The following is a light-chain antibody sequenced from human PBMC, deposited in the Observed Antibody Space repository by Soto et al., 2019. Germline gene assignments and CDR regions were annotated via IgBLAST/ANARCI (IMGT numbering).Light chain of an antibody. CDR1: NSNIGAGYD. Sequence: QSVLTQPPSVSGAPGQTVTISCTGGNSNIGAGYDVHWYHHLPGTAPKLLIYGDSNRPSGVPDRFSGSKSGTSASLAITGLQAEDEADYYCQSYDSSLSVVFGGGTKLTVL. V-gene: IGLV1-40*01. J-gene: IGLJ2*01. CDR3: QSYDSSLSVV. CDR2: GDS.